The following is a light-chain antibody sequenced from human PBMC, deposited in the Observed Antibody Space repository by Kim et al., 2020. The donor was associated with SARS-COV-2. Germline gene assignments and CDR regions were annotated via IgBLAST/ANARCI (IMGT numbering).Light chain of an antibody. Sequence: PGKRPTLSCRASQTVSIAYLAWYQQKPGQAPRLLIYAASSRATGIPDRFSGRGSGTDFTLTISRLEPEDFAVYYCQQYGSSPPWTFGQGTKVDIK. J-gene: IGKJ1*01. CDR1: QTVSIAY. CDR2: AAS. CDR3: QQYGSSPPWT. V-gene: IGKV3-20*01.